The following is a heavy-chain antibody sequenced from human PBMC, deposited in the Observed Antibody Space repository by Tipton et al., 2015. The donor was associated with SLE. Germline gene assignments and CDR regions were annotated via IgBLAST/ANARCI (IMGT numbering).Heavy chain of an antibody. CDR1: GFTFSSYA. CDR2: ISGSGGST. J-gene: IGHJ4*02. D-gene: IGHD3-16*01. Sequence: GSLRLSCAASGFTFSSYAMSWVRQAPGKGLEWVSAISGSGGSTYYADSVKGRFTISRDNAKNSLYLQMNSLRAEDTAVYYCAILEGGDYFDYWGQGTLVTVSS. CDR3: AILEGGDYFDY. V-gene: IGHV3-23*01.